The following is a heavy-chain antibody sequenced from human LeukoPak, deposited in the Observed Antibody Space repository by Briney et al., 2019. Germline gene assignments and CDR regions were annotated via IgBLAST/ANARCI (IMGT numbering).Heavy chain of an antibody. D-gene: IGHD3-3*01. CDR1: GGSISSYY. CDR2: IYYSGST. CDR3: ARHDFLEWFDY. J-gene: IGHJ4*02. Sequence: SETLSLTCTVSGGSISSYYWSWIRQPPGKGLEWIGYIYYSGSTNYNPSLKSRVTISVDTSKNQFSLKLSSVTAADTAVYYCARHDFLEWFDYWGQGTLVTVSS. V-gene: IGHV4-59*08.